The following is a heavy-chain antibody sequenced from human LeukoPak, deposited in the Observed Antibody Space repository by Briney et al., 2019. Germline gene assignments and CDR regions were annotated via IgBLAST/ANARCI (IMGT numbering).Heavy chain of an antibody. CDR2: INHSGST. V-gene: IGHV4-34*01. CDR1: GGSFSGYY. Sequence: PSETLSLTCAVYGGSFSGYYWSWIRQPPGKGLEWIGEINHSGSTNHNPSLKSRVTISVDTSKNQFSLKLSSVTAADTAVYYCARDWDGYNWDADAFDIWGQGTMVTVSS. D-gene: IGHD5-24*01. CDR3: ARDWDGYNWDADAFDI. J-gene: IGHJ3*02.